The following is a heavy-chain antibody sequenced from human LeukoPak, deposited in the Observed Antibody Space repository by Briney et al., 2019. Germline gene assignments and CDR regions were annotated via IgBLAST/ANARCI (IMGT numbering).Heavy chain of an antibody. Sequence: GGSLRLSCAASGFTFSSYAMSWVRQAPGKGLEWVSAISGSGGSTYYADSVKGRFTISRDNSKNTLYLQMNSLRAEDTAVYYCAKELRLLWFGELFRRTLPGAMTVWGQGTLVTVSS. V-gene: IGHV3-23*01. CDR1: GFTFSSYA. CDR3: AKELRLLWFGELFRRTLPGAMTV. J-gene: IGHJ4*02. CDR2: ISGSGGST. D-gene: IGHD3-10*01.